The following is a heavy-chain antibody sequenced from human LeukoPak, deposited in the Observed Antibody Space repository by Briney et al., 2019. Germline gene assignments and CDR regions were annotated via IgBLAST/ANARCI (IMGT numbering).Heavy chain of an antibody. Sequence: GGSLRLTCAASGFTVSYNYMSWVSHAPVKGLEWVSVIYSGGSTYYAESVKGRFTISRDNSNNTLYLQMNSLRVEDTAVYYCATGYSSRWYGVYWGQGTLVTVSS. CDR3: ATGYSSRWYGVY. V-gene: IGHV3-53*01. J-gene: IGHJ4*02. CDR2: IYSGGST. D-gene: IGHD6-19*01. CDR1: GFTVSYNY.